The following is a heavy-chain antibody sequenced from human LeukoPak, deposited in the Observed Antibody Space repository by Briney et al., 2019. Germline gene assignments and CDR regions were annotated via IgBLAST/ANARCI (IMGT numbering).Heavy chain of an antibody. CDR1: GVSISSYY. CDR3: ARVVRDGYNYYFDY. J-gene: IGHJ4*02. Sequence: SETLSLTCTVSGVSISSYYWSWIRQPAGKGLEWIGRIYTSGSTNYNPSLKSRVTMSVDTSKNQFSLKLSSVTAADTAVYYCARVVRDGYNYYFDYWGQGTLVTVSS. D-gene: IGHD5-24*01. CDR2: IYTSGST. V-gene: IGHV4-4*07.